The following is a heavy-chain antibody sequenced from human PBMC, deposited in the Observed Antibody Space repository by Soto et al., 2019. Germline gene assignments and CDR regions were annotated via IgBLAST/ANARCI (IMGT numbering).Heavy chain of an antibody. J-gene: IGHJ4*02. Sequence: QVQLVQSGAEVKKPGASVKFSCKASGYTFTSYGISWVRQAPGQGLEWMGWISAYNGNTNYAQKLQGRVTMTTDTSTSTAYMELRSLRSDDTAVYYCARELDYYDSSGYYASFDYWGQGTLVTVSS. D-gene: IGHD3-22*01. V-gene: IGHV1-18*01. CDR2: ISAYNGNT. CDR1: GYTFTSYG. CDR3: ARELDYYDSSGYYASFDY.